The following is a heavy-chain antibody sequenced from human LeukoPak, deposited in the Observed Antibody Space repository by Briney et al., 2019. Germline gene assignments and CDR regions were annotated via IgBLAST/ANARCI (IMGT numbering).Heavy chain of an antibody. Sequence: GSSVKLSCSAAGPTVSSYAVSWVRQSPRQRLEWMRRIIPILGIANPAKTFPLRVTITAAKSTSTAYMELSSLRSEDTAVYYCASENDSGGDAPGDWGQGTLVTVS. CDR3: ASENDSGGDAPGD. V-gene: IGHV1-69*04. CDR2: IIPILGIA. J-gene: IGHJ4*02. D-gene: IGHD3-22*01. CDR1: GPTVSSYA.